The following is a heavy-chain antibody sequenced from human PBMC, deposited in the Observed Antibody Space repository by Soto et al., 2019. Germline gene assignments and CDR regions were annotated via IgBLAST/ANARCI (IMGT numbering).Heavy chain of an antibody. CDR1: GFTFSSYS. Sequence: GGSLRLSCAASGFTFSSYSMNWGRQAPGKGLEWVSYISSSSSTIYYADSVKGRFTISRDDAKNSLYLQMNSLRDEDTAVYYCARGGWDLPPYYYYYGMDVWGQGTTVTVSS. J-gene: IGHJ6*02. V-gene: IGHV3-48*02. CDR3: ARGGWDLPPYYYYYGMDV. D-gene: IGHD1-26*01. CDR2: ISSSSSTI.